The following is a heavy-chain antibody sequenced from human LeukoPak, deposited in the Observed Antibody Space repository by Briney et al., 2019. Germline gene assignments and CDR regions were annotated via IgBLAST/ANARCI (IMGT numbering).Heavy chain of an antibody. CDR2: NYYSGST. V-gene: IGHV4-39*01. CDR3: ARHPVFGSGSYYNVPPDY. D-gene: IGHD3-10*01. Sequence: SVTLSLTCTVSGGSISSSSYYWGWIRQPPGKGLEWIGSNYYSGSTYYNPSLKSRVTISVDTSKNQFSLKLSSVTAADTAVYYCARHPVFGSGSYYNVPPDYWGQGTLVTASS. CDR1: GGSISSSSYY. J-gene: IGHJ4*02.